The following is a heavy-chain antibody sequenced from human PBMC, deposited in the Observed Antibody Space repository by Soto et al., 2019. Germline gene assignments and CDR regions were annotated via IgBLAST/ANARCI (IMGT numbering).Heavy chain of an antibody. Sequence: LRLSCAASGFTFSSSGMHWVRQAPGKGLEWVAVIWYDGSNKYYADSVKGRFTISRDNSKNTLYLQMNSLRAEDPAVYYCARTGSDSSGAFDIWGQGTMVTVSS. CDR2: IWYDGSNK. CDR3: ARTGSDSSGAFDI. CDR1: GFTFSSSG. D-gene: IGHD3-22*01. J-gene: IGHJ3*02. V-gene: IGHV3-33*01.